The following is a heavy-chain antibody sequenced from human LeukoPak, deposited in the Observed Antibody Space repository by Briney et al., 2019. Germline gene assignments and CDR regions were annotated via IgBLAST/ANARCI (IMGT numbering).Heavy chain of an antibody. CDR3: AISGLGFGEFRGLDY. V-gene: IGHV3-53*01. CDR1: GFNVSNNY. D-gene: IGHD3-10*01. CDR2: IFSSGPT. J-gene: IGHJ4*02. Sequence: GSVRLSCAASGFNVSNNYMNWVRQAPGKGLEWVSVIFSSGPTYYADSVKGRFTISRDTSKNALYLQMNSLRAEDTAVYYSAISGLGFGEFRGLDYWGQGTLVTVSS.